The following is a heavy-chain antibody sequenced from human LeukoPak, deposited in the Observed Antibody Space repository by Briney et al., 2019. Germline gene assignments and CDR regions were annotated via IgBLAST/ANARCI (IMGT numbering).Heavy chain of an antibody. CDR3: ARPGHDGSSSFGDAFDI. D-gene: IGHD6-13*01. CDR2: IYYSGST. V-gene: IGHV4-59*08. J-gene: IGHJ3*02. CDR1: GCSISSYY. Sequence: SETLSLTCTVSGCSISSYYWSWIRQPPGKGLEWIGYIYYSGSTNYNPSLKSRFTISVDTSKNQFSLKLSCVTAADTAVYYCARPGHDGSSSFGDAFDIWGQGTMVTVSS.